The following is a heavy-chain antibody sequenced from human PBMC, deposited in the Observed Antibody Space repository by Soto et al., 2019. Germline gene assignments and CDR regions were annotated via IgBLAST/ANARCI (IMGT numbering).Heavy chain of an antibody. CDR3: GGGDKVVAADY. CDR2: IHNSENT. CDR1: CGSISNYY. V-gene: IGHV4-59*12. J-gene: IGHJ4*02. Sequence: SETLSLPWTGSCGSISNYYWNWIREPPRKGMEWIGNIHNSENTNYNPSLMRRLTISLDRAKNQFSLKLSSVTAADTAVYYCGGGDKVVAADYWGQGTLVTVSS. D-gene: IGHD2-15*01.